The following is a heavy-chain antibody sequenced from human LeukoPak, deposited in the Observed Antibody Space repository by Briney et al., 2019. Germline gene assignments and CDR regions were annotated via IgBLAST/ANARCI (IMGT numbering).Heavy chain of an antibody. J-gene: IGHJ4*02. CDR2: ISGSGGST. Sequence: GGSLRLSCAASGFTFSKYGMAWVRRAPGKGLEWVSSISGSGGSTYYADSVKGRFTISRDNSKNTLYLQMNSLRVEDTAVYYCATRSYFGGQGTLVTVSS. CDR3: ATRSYF. V-gene: IGHV3-23*01. CDR1: GFTFSKYG. D-gene: IGHD2/OR15-2a*01.